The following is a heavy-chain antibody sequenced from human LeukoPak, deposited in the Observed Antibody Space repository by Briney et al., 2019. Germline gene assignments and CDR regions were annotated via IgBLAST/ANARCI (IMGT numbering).Heavy chain of an antibody. CDR2: IIPIFGTA. D-gene: IGHD6-13*01. Sequence: SVKVSCKASGGTFSSYAISWVRQAPGQGLEWMGGIIPIFGTANYAQKFQGRVTITADKSTSTAYMELSSLRSEDTAVYYCARSGYSSSWYGYYYYYMDVWGKGTTVTVSS. J-gene: IGHJ6*03. CDR3: ARSGYSSSWYGYYYYYMDV. V-gene: IGHV1-69*06. CDR1: GGTFSSYA.